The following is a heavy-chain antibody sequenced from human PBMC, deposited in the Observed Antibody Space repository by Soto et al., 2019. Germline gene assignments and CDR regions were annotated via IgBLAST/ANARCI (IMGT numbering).Heavy chain of an antibody. CDR3: ARDRGPSSGYYPYWFDP. V-gene: IGHV1-18*01. Sequence: ASVKVSCKASGYTFTSYGISWVRQAPGQGLEWMGWISAYNGNTNYAQKLQGRVTITADKSASTAYMELSSLRSEDTAVYFCARDRGPSSGYYPYWFDPWGQGTLVTVSS. CDR1: GYTFTSYG. D-gene: IGHD3-22*01. CDR2: ISAYNGNT. J-gene: IGHJ5*02.